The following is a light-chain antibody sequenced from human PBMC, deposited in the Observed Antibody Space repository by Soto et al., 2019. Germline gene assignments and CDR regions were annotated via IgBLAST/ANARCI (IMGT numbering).Light chain of an antibody. CDR1: SSDVGGYNY. Sequence: QSALTQPASVSGSPGQSITISCTGTSSDVGGYNYVSWFQHHPGKAPKLIIYEVSYRPSGVSARFSGSKSGDTASLTISGLQAEDEADYYCSSFTNTITRYAFGTGT. CDR3: SSFTNTITRYA. CDR2: EVS. J-gene: IGLJ1*01. V-gene: IGLV2-14*01.